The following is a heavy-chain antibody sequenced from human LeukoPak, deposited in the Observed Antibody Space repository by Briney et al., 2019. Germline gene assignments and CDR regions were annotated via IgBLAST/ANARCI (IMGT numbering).Heavy chain of an antibody. Sequence: GGSLRLSCAASGFTFSSYAMHWVRQAPGKGLEWVAFISDGGSNKYYADSAKGRFTISRDNSKNTLYLQMNSLRAEDTAVYYCAKAAERYSSSYFDYWGQGTLVTVSS. CDR3: AKAAERYSSSYFDY. CDR2: ISDGGSNK. V-gene: IGHV3-30-3*01. CDR1: GFTFSSYA. J-gene: IGHJ4*02. D-gene: IGHD6-13*01.